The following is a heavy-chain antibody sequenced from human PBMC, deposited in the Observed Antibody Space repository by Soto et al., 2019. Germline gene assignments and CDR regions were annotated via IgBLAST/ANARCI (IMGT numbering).Heavy chain of an antibody. J-gene: IGHJ4*02. CDR2: INHSRST. CDR1: GGSFSDYY. D-gene: IGHD4-4*01. Sequence: PSETLSLTCAVYGGSFSDYYWSWIRQPPGKGLEWIGEINHSRSTNYNPSLKSRVTISLDTSKNQFSLKLSSVTAADTAVYYCAREKTVTTGIDYWGQGTLVTVSS. CDR3: AREKTVTTGIDY. V-gene: IGHV4-34*01.